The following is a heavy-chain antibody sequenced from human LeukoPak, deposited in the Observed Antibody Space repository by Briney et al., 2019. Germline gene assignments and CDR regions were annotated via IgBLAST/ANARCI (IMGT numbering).Heavy chain of an antibody. CDR3: VKGYGSGSYSTDY. CDR2: ISYEGSNT. D-gene: IGHD3-10*01. Sequence: GGSLRLSCAASGFTFSNYGMHWVRQAPGKGLDWVAFISYEGSNTYYADSVKGRFTISRDNSKNTLYLQMNSLRTEDTAVYYCVKGYGSGSYSTDYWGQGTLITVSS. CDR1: GFTFSNYG. J-gene: IGHJ4*02. V-gene: IGHV3-30*18.